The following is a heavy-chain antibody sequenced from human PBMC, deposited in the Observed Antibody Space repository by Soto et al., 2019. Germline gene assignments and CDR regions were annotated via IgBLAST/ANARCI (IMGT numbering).Heavy chain of an antibody. Sequence: QVQLVESGGGVVQPGRSLRLSCAASGFTFSSYGMHWVRQAPGKGLEWVAVIWYDGSNKYYADSVKGRFTISRDNSKNTLYLQMNSLRAEDTAVYYCARGGVATITYYYYMDVWGKGTTVTVSS. V-gene: IGHV3-33*01. CDR2: IWYDGSNK. CDR3: ARGGVATITYYYYMDV. J-gene: IGHJ6*03. D-gene: IGHD5-12*01. CDR1: GFTFSSYG.